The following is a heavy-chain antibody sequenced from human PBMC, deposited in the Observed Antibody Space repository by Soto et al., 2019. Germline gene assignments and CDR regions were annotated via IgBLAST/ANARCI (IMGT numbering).Heavy chain of an antibody. CDR1: GGTFNNYP. J-gene: IGHJ6*02. D-gene: IGHD5-12*01. Sequence: QVQLVQSGAEVKKPASSVKVSCKASGGTFNNYPITWVRQAPGEGLEWMGGSIPIFGTANYAQNFQGRVTISVDASTSTAYTVLSSLSSKDTAVYYCAGGRGYSGDNHYYYFDMDVWGQGTTVTVSS. V-gene: IGHV1-69*01. CDR2: SIPIFGTA. CDR3: AGGRGYSGDNHYYYFDMDV.